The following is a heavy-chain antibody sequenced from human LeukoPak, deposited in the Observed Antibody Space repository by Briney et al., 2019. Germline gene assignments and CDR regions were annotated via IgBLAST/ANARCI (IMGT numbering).Heavy chain of an antibody. Sequence: GRSLRLSCAASGFTFSSYGMHWVRQAPGKGLEGGAVIWYDGSNKYYADSVKGRFTISRDNSKNTLYLQMNSLRAEDTAVYYCARDQPALGIDYWGQGTLVTVSS. CDR2: IWYDGSNK. CDR3: ARDQPALGIDY. D-gene: IGHD2-2*01. V-gene: IGHV3-33*01. CDR1: GFTFSSYG. J-gene: IGHJ4*02.